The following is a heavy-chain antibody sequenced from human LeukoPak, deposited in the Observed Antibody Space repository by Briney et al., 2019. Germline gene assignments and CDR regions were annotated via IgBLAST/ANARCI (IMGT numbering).Heavy chain of an antibody. CDR3: TTLGYYDILTGYDY. J-gene: IGHJ4*02. Sequence: GSLRLSCAASGFTFSNARMSWVRQAPGKGLEWVGRIKSKTDGGTTDYAAPVKGRFTISRDDSKNTLYLQMNSLKTEDTAVYYCTTLGYYDILTGYDYWGQGTLVTVSS. D-gene: IGHD3-9*01. V-gene: IGHV3-15*01. CDR1: GFTFSNAR. CDR2: IKSKTDGGTT.